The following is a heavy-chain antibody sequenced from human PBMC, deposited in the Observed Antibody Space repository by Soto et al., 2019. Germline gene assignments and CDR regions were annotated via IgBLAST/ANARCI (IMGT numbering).Heavy chain of an antibody. J-gene: IGHJ6*02. D-gene: IGHD3-22*01. V-gene: IGHV1-18*01. CDR2: ISAYNGNT. CDR3: ARQDYYDSSGYLYFDYYYGMDV. Sequence: ASVKVSCKASGYTFTSYGISWVRQAPGQGLEWMGWISAYNGNTNYAQKLQGRVTMTTDTSTSTAYMELRSLRSDDTAVYYCARQDYYDSSGYLYFDYYYGMDVWGQGTTVTSP. CDR1: GYTFTSYG.